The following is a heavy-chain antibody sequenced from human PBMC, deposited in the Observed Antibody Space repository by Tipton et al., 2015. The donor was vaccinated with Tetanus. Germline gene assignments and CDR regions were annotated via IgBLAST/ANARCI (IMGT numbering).Heavy chain of an antibody. V-gene: IGHV4-31*03. Sequence: TLSLTCTVSGGAITSGGYFWSWIRQLPGKGLEWIGYIYYSGSTYYNPSLKSRLTISVDTSKRQFSLKLSSVTAADTAVYYCAMIHGVSSSFDYWGQGTPVTVSS. CDR1: GGAITSGGYF. CDR3: AMIHGVSSSFDY. D-gene: IGHD6-6*01. CDR2: IYYSGST. J-gene: IGHJ4*02.